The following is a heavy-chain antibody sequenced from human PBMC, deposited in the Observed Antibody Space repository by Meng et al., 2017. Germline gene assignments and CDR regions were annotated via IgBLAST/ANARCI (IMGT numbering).Heavy chain of an antibody. CDR3: ATDYYGSGRSHGY. CDR1: GGTFSSYT. J-gene: IGHJ4*02. V-gene: IGHV1-69*02. Sequence: SAKVSSKASGGTFSSYTISWVRQAPGQGLEWMGRIITILGIANYAQEFQGRVTITADKSTSTAYMELSSLSSEDTAVYYCATDYYGSGRSHGYWGQGTLVTVSS. D-gene: IGHD3-10*01. CDR2: IITILGIA.